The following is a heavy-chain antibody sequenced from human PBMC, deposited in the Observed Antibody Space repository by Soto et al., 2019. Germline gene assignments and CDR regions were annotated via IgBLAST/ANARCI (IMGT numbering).Heavy chain of an antibody. CDR1: GFTFSSNG. CDR3: AKDRFSPLPWELAFDY. V-gene: IGHV3-30*18. J-gene: IGHJ4*02. D-gene: IGHD1-26*01. CDR2: ISYDGVNK. Sequence: HPGGSLRLSCAASGFTFSSNGMHWGRQAPGKGLEWVAVISYDGVNKHYGDSVKGRFTISRDNSKNTLYLQMNSLRAEDTAVYYFAKDRFSPLPWELAFDYWGKGTLVTVSS.